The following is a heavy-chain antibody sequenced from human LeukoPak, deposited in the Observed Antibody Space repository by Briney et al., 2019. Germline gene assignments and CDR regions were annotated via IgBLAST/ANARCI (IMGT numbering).Heavy chain of an antibody. CDR3: AKTPAGVVATAIGYYFDY. Sequence: GGSLRLSCAASGFTFSNNPMTWVHQAPGKGLEWVSAISGSGGSTYYADSVKGRFTISRDNSKNTLYLQMNSLRAEDTAVYYCAKTPAGVVATAIGYYFDYWGQGTLVTVSS. CDR2: ISGSGGST. J-gene: IGHJ4*02. D-gene: IGHD2-21*02. CDR1: GFTFSNNP. V-gene: IGHV3-23*01.